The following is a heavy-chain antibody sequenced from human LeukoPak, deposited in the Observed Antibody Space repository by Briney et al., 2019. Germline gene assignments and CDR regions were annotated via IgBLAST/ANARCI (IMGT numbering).Heavy chain of an antibody. V-gene: IGHV3-21*01. CDR3: ARAGGSTVSHSDY. Sequence: GGSLRLSCAASGFTFSSYSMNWIRQAPGKGLEWVSSISSSTSYIYYADSVKGRFTISKDNAKNSLYLQMNSLRAQDTAVYYCARAGGSTVSHSDYWGQGTLVTVSS. D-gene: IGHD4-17*01. CDR2: ISSSTSYI. J-gene: IGHJ4*02. CDR1: GFTFSSYS.